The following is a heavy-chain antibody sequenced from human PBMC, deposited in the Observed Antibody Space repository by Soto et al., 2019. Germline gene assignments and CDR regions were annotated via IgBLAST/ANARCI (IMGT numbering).Heavy chain of an antibody. CDR2: IIPIFGTA. V-gene: IGHV1-69*13. Sequence: SVKVSCKASGGTFSSYAISWVRQAPGQGLEWMGGIIPIFGTANYAQKFQGRVTITADESTSTAYMELSSLRSEDTAVYYCARVLVTRWPDSNWFDPWGQGTLVTVSS. CDR1: GGTFSSYA. J-gene: IGHJ5*02. D-gene: IGHD2-21*01. CDR3: ARVLVTRWPDSNWFDP.